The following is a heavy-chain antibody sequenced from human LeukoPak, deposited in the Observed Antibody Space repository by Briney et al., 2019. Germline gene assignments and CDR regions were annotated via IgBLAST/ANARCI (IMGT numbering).Heavy chain of an antibody. V-gene: IGHV3-7*01. CDR1: GFTFSFYW. J-gene: IGHJ4*02. Sequence: PGGSLRLSCAASGFTFSFYWMSWVRQAPGKGLEWVANINQGGSEKYYVDSVKGRFTISRDNAKNSLSLQMNSLRAEDTAVYYCARHIETYYDYWGQGTLVTVSS. D-gene: IGHD2-21*01. CDR2: INQGGSEK. CDR3: ARHIETYYDY.